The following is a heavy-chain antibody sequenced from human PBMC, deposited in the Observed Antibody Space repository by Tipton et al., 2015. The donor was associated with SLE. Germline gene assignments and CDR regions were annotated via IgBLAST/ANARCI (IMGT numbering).Heavy chain of an antibody. Sequence: QSRPEVKKPGASVKVSCKASGYTFTSYDINWVRQATGQGLEWMGWMNPNSGNTGYAQKFQGRVTMTRNTSISTAYMELSSLRSEDTAVYYCARLCQQHNWFDPWGQGTLVTVSS. V-gene: IGHV1-8*01. D-gene: IGHD2-2*01. CDR1: GYTFTSYD. CDR3: ARLCQQHNWFDP. CDR2: MNPNSGNT. J-gene: IGHJ5*02.